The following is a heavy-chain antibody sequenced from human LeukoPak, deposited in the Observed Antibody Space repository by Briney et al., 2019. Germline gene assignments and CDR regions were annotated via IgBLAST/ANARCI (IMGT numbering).Heavy chain of an antibody. CDR3: ARKRGYSGYDYGY. J-gene: IGHJ4*02. Sequence: GASVKVSCKASGYTFSSYGISWVRQAPGQGLEWMGWISGYNGNTNYAQKLQGRVTITADESTSTAYMELSSLRSEDTAVYYCARKRGYSGYDYGYWGQGTLVTVSS. V-gene: IGHV1-18*01. CDR2: ISGYNGNT. D-gene: IGHD5-12*01. CDR1: GYTFSSYG.